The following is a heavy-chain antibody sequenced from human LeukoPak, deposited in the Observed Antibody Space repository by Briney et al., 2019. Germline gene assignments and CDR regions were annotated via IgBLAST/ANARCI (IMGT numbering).Heavy chain of an antibody. J-gene: IGHJ4*02. Sequence: PSETLSLTCAVYGGPFSGYYWSWIRQPPGKGLEWIGEINHSGSTNYNPSLKSRVTISVDTSKNQFSLKLSSVTAADTAVYYCAGVLLWFGATNYFDYWGQGTLVTVSS. CDR3: AGVLLWFGATNYFDY. V-gene: IGHV4-34*01. D-gene: IGHD3-10*01. CDR1: GGPFSGYY. CDR2: INHSGST.